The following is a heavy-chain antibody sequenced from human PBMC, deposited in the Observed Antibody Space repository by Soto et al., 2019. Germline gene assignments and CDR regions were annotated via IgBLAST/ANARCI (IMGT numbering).Heavy chain of an antibody. D-gene: IGHD5-18*01. Sequence: SETLSLTCAVYGGSFSGYYWSWIRQPPGKGLEWIGEINHSGSTNYNPSLKSRVTISVDTSKNQFSLKLSSVTAADTAVYYCARLLYGYSYGYGAFYYFDYWGQGTLVTVSS. V-gene: IGHV4-34*01. J-gene: IGHJ4*02. CDR1: GGSFSGYY. CDR3: ARLLYGYSYGYGAFYYFDY. CDR2: INHSGST.